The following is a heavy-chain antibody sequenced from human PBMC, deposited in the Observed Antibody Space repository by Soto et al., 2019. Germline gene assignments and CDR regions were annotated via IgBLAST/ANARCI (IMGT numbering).Heavy chain of an antibody. CDR2: IKTDGTAT. Sequence: EVQLVESGGGLVQPGGSLRLSCAASGFTFSSYWMHWVRQDPGKGLVWVSSIKTDGTATQYADSVKGRFTVSRDNAKNTLYLQMNSLSTEDTAVYYCAKDLSWGQCDYWGQGNLVTVSS. CDR3: AKDLSWGQCDY. D-gene: IGHD3-16*01. V-gene: IGHV3-74*03. J-gene: IGHJ4*02. CDR1: GFTFSSYW.